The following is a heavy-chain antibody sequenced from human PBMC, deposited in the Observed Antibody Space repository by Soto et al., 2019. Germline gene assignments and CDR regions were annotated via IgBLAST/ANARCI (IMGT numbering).Heavy chain of an antibody. J-gene: IGHJ5*02. CDR1: GGSISSGGYY. D-gene: IGHD1-1*01. CDR2: IYYSGST. CDR3: ARGGTVNANWRPNWFDP. Sequence: QVQLQESGPGLVKPSQTLSLTCTVSGGSISSGGYYWSWIRQHPGEGLEWIGYIYYSGSTYYNPSLKSRVTISVDTSKNQCSLKLSPVTAADTAVYYCARGGTVNANWRPNWFDPWGQGTLVTVSS. V-gene: IGHV4-31*03.